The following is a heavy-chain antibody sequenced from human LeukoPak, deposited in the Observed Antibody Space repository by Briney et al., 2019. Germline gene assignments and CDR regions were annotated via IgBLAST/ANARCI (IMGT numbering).Heavy chain of an antibody. Sequence: GASVKVSCKASGYTSTSYDINWVRQATGQGLEWMGWMNPNSGNTGYAQKFQGRVTMTRNTSISTAYMELSSLRSEDTAVYYCARALNIAARPLYYWGQGTLVTVSS. D-gene: IGHD6-6*01. V-gene: IGHV1-8*01. J-gene: IGHJ4*02. CDR2: MNPNSGNT. CDR1: GYTSTSYD. CDR3: ARALNIAARPLYY.